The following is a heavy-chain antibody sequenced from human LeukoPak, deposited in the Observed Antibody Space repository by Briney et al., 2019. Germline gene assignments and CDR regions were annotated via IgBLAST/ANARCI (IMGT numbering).Heavy chain of an antibody. CDR3: ARDSTMTDGMDV. J-gene: IGHJ6*04. D-gene: IGHD2-2*01. Sequence: ASVKVSCKASGYTFTSYYMHWVRQAPGQGLEWMGIINPSGGSTTYAQKFQGRVTMTRDTSTSTVYMELSSLRSEDTAVYYCARDSTMTDGMDVWGKGTTVTVSS. CDR1: GYTFTSYY. V-gene: IGHV1-46*01. CDR2: INPSGGST.